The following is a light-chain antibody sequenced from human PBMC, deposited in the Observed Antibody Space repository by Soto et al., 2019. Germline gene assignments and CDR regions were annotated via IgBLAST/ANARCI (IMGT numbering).Light chain of an antibody. CDR3: SSYTSSSTRVV. V-gene: IGLV2-14*01. CDR1: SSDVGGYNY. J-gene: IGLJ2*01. CDR2: DVS. Sequence: QSVLTQPASVSGSPGQSITISCTGTSSDVGGYNYVSWYQQHPGKAPKLMIYDVSNRPSGVSNCFSGSKSGNTASLTISGLQAEDEAYYYCSSYTSSSTRVVFGGGTKLTVL.